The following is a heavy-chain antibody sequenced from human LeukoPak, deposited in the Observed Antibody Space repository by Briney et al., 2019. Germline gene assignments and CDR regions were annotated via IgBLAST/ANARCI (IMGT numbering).Heavy chain of an antibody. J-gene: IGHJ4*02. V-gene: IGHV4-59*08. CDR3: ARETYYYDSSGYYSYFDY. CDR1: GGSISSYY. CDR2: IYYSGST. Sequence: SETLSLTCTVSGGSISSYYWSWIRQPPGKGLEWIGYIYYSGSTNDNPSLKSRVTISVDTSKNQFSLKLSSVTAADTAVYYCARETYYYDSSGYYSYFDYWGQGTLVTVSS. D-gene: IGHD3-22*01.